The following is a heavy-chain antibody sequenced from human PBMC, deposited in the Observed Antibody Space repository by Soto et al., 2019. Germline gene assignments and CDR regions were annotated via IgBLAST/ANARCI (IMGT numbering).Heavy chain of an antibody. D-gene: IGHD2-15*01. Sequence: VKVSCKASGYTFTGYYMHWVRQAPGQGLEWMGWINPNSGGTNYAQKFQGRVTMTRDTSISTAYMELSRLRSEDTAVYYCARGPGGPDGPGDYWGQGTLVTVSS. J-gene: IGHJ4*02. CDR2: INPNSGGT. CDR1: GYTFTGYY. CDR3: ARGPGGPDGPGDY. V-gene: IGHV1-2*02.